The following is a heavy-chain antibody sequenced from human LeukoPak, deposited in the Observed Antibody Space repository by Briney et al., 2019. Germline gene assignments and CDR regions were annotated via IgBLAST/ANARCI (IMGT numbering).Heavy chain of an antibody. J-gene: IGHJ4*02. CDR2: VYFTGDT. CDR1: GTSISGDY. CDR3: ARHPFSSPFDY. V-gene: IGHV4-59*08. D-gene: IGHD2/OR15-2a*01. Sequence: PSETLSLTCTVSGTSISGDYWSWIRQPPGKGLEWIGYVYFTGDTNSNPSLKNRVTISMHTSKNQVSLKVTSVTAADTAVYYCARHPFSSPFDYWGQGTLVAVSS.